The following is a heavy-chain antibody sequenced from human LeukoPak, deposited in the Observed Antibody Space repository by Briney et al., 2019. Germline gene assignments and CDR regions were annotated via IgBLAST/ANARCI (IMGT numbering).Heavy chain of an antibody. J-gene: IGHJ4*02. CDR1: GFTFSSYS. Sequence: GGSLRLSCAAPGFTFSSYSMNWVRQAPGKGLEWVSSISSSSSYIYYADSVKGRFTISRDNAKNSLYLQMNSLRAEDAAVYYCARGRDSSGGGFDYWGQGTLVTVSS. D-gene: IGHD6-19*01. CDR3: ARGRDSSGGGFDY. V-gene: IGHV3-21*01. CDR2: ISSSSSYI.